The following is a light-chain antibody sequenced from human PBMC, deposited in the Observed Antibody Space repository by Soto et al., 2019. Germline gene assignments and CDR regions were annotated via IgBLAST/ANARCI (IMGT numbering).Light chain of an antibody. J-gene: IGKJ1*01. CDR1: QSVSNNY. CDR2: GAS. Sequence: EIVLTQSPGTLSLSPGERATLSCRASQSVSNNYLAWYQQKPGQAPRLLIYGASNMATGIPDRFSGSGSVTDLTLTISRLEPEDFAVYYCQQYGSSGTFGQGPK. CDR3: QQYGSSGT. V-gene: IGKV3-20*01.